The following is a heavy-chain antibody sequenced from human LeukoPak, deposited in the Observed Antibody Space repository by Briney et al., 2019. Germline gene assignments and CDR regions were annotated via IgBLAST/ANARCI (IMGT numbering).Heavy chain of an antibody. D-gene: IGHD1-26*01. J-gene: IGHJ6*03. CDR1: GGSISSYY. Sequence: PSETLSLTCTVSGGSISSYYWGWIRQPPGKGLEWIGSIYYSGSTYYNPSLESRVTISVDTSKNQFSLRLSSVTAADTAVYYCARDAFSGSYQDDYYYYYMDVWGKGTTVTVSS. CDR3: ARDAFSGSYQDDYYYYYMDV. V-gene: IGHV4-39*07. CDR2: IYYSGST.